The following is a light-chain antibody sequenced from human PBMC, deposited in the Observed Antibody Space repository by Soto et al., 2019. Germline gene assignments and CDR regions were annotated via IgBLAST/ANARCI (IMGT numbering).Light chain of an antibody. V-gene: IGKV3-15*01. CDR3: RHYYKWPPT. J-gene: IGKJ1*01. CDR1: QTVSNN. Sequence: DIVMTQSPATLSVSPGDRVTLSCRGSQTVSNNLAWYQQKPGQAPRLLISSASTRATGVPGRFSGSGSGTDFTLTISSLQSEDCAVYYCRHYYKWPPTFGQGTKVEI. CDR2: SAS.